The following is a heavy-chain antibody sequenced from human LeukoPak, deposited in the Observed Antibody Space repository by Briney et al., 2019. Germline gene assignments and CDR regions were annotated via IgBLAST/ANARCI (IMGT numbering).Heavy chain of an antibody. CDR3: ARGAIVVGPHAFDI. Sequence: SETLSLTCTVSGGSISSGDYYWSWIRQPPGKGLEWIGYIYYSGSTYYNPSLKSRVTISVDTSKNQFSLKLSSVTAADTAVYYCARGAIVVGPHAFDIWGQGTMVTVSS. V-gene: IGHV4-30-4*01. J-gene: IGHJ3*02. D-gene: IGHD3-22*01. CDR2: IYYSGST. CDR1: GGSISSGDYY.